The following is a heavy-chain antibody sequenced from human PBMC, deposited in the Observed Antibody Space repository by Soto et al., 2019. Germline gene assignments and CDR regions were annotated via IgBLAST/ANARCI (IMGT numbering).Heavy chain of an antibody. D-gene: IGHD3-9*01. J-gene: IGHJ6*02. CDR1: GFTFSSYG. CDR3: ARQYIRYFDFYYYYGMDV. Sequence: GGSLRLSCAASGFTFSSYGMHWVRQAPGKGLEWVAVIWYDGSNKYYADSVKGRFTISRDNSKNTLYLQMNSLRAEDTAVYYCARQYIRYFDFYYYYGMDVWGQGTTVTVSS. V-gene: IGHV3-33*01. CDR2: IWYDGSNK.